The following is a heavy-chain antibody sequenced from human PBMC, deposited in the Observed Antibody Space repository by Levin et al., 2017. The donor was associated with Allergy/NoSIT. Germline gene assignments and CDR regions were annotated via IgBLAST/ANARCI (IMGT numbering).Heavy chain of an antibody. CDR2: ISSTNSYI. Sequence: KPGGSLRLSCAASGFTFSSHFMTWVRQAPGKGLEWVASISSTNSYIYYADSVKGRFTISRDNARNSLYLQMNSLRAEDTAVYYCARDQAEADRGHGFNDYWGRGTLVTVSS. CDR1: GFTFSSHF. CDR3: ARDQAEADRGHGFNDY. J-gene: IGHJ4*02. D-gene: IGHD6-13*01. V-gene: IGHV3-21*01.